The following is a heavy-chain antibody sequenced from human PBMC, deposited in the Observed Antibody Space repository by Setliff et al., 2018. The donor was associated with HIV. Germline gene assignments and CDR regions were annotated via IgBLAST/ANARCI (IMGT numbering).Heavy chain of an antibody. D-gene: IGHD3-16*01. CDR1: GGSISSISYY. CDR2: IYYSGNT. J-gene: IGHJ5*02. V-gene: IGHV4-39*01. CDR3: AEVRGSWFDP. Sequence: SETLSLTCSVSGGSISSISYYWGWIRQPPGKGLEWIGNIYYSGNTYYNPSLKSRVTISVAMSKNQFSLKLSSVTAADTAVYYCAEVRGSWFDPWGQGTLVTVSS.